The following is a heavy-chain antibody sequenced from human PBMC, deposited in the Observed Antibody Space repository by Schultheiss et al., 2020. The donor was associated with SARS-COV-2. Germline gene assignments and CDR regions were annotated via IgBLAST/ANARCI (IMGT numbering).Heavy chain of an antibody. V-gene: IGHV4-4*08. Sequence: SETLSLTCTVSGGSISSYYWSWIRQPPGKGLEWIGHIYTRGSTNYNPSLKSRVTISVDTSKNQFSLKLSSVTAADTAVYYCATSLELQYNYWGQGTLVIVSS. D-gene: IGHD1-7*01. CDR2: IYTRGST. CDR3: ATSLELQYNY. CDR1: GGSISSYY. J-gene: IGHJ4*02.